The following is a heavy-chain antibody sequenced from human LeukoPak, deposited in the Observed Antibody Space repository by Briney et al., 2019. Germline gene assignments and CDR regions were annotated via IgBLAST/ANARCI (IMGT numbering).Heavy chain of an antibody. J-gene: IGHJ4*02. CDR2: INPNSGGT. Sequence: ASVKVSCKASGYNFTGYYMHWVRQAPGQGLEWMGWINPNSGGTNYAQKFQGWVTMTRDTSISTAYMELSRLRSDDTAVYYCARDLGYCSGGSCYWGYYFDYWGQGTLVTVSS. CDR3: ARDLGYCSGGSCYWGYYFDY. V-gene: IGHV1-2*04. D-gene: IGHD2-15*01. CDR1: GYNFTGYY.